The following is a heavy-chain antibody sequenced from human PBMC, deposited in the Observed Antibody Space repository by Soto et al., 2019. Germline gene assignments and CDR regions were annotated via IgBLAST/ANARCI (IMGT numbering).Heavy chain of an antibody. D-gene: IGHD6-6*01. CDR3: ARAPKVSGSSQTRPDF. Sequence: SETLSLTCSIYSGSFSGFYWSWIRQPPGKRLEWIGEISQSGSTNYNPSLKSRVSISVDTSKNQFSLNLTSVTAADTAVYYCARAPKVSGSSQTRPDFWGQGALVTVSS. J-gene: IGHJ4*02. CDR1: SGSFSGFY. CDR2: ISQSGST. V-gene: IGHV4-34*01.